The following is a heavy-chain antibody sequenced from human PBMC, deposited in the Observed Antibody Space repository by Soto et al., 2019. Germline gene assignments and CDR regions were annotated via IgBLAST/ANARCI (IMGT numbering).Heavy chain of an antibody. CDR2: IYYSGST. CDR3: ARAAKDYCSSTSCHYSYYYGMDV. D-gene: IGHD2-2*01. V-gene: IGHV4-31*03. J-gene: IGHJ6*02. Sequence: SETLSLTCTVSGGSISSGGYYWSWIRQHPXKGLEWIGYIYYSGSTYYNPSLKSRVTISVDTSKNQFSLKLSSVTAADTAVYYCARAAKDYCSSTSCHYSYYYGMDVWGQGTTVTVPS. CDR1: GGSISSGGYY.